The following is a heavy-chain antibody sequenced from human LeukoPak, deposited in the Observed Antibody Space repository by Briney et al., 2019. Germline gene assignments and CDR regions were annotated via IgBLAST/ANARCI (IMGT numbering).Heavy chain of an antibody. J-gene: IGHJ6*03. V-gene: IGHV4-30-4*08. CDR2: LYYSGST. D-gene: IGHD2-2*01. CDR3: ARDYIVVVPAVLRRYYYYYMYV. CDR1: GGSISSGDYY. Sequence: SETLSLTYTFSGGSISSGDYYWSWIRQPPGKGLEWIGYLYYSGSTYYNPSLKSRVTISVDTSKNQFSLKLSSVTAADTAVYYCARDYIVVVPAVLRRYYYYYMYVWGKGTTVTVSS.